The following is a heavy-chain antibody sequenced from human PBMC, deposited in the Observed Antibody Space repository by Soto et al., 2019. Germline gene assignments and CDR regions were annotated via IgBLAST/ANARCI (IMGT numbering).Heavy chain of an antibody. CDR2: IMPIFRTV. CDR3: ARDKDRSQLGGNYYYLMDV. Sequence: VQVVQSGAEVKKPGSSVKVSCKTSGGTFSTSAISWVRQAPGQGLEWMGGIMPIFRTVDYAQKFQGRVTMTADESTSTAYFDLSSLRSEATAVYYCARDKDRSQLGGNYYYLMDVWGQGTTVTVTS. D-gene: IGHD3-3*02. V-gene: IGHV1-69*12. CDR1: GGTFSTSA. J-gene: IGHJ6*02.